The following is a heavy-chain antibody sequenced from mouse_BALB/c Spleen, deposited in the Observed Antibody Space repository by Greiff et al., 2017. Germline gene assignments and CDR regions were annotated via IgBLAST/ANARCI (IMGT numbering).Heavy chain of an antibody. J-gene: IGHJ4*01. Sequence: QVQLQQSGPELVRPGVSVKISCKGSSYTFTDYAMHWVKQSHAKSLEWIGVISTYYGNTNYNQKFKGKATMTVDKSSSTAYMELARLTSEDSAVYYCAREGVLYYAMDYWGQGTSVTVSS. CDR1: SYTFTDYA. V-gene: IGHV1-67*01. CDR3: AREGVLYYAMDY. CDR2: ISTYYGNT.